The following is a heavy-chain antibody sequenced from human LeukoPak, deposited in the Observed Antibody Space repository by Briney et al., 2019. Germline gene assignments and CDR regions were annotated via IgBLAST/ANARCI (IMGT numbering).Heavy chain of an antibody. CDR3: AKDSNWRLFDD. CDR1: GFTFTTYG. J-gene: IGHJ4*02. Sequence: HPGGSLRLSCSASGFTFTTYGMNWVRQAPGKGLEWVSGIGGSGVRTYYADSVKGRFTISRDNSRNTVYLQMKSLRDEDTAVYYCAKDSNWRLFDDWGQGTLVTVSS. V-gene: IGHV3-23*01. CDR2: IGGSGVRT. D-gene: IGHD2-21*01.